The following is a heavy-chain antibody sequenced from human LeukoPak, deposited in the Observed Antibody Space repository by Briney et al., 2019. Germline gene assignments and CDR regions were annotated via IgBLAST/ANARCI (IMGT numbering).Heavy chain of an antibody. Sequence: GGSLRLSCATSGFTFSSYAMSWVRQPPGKGLEWVSAISGGGGSTYYADSVKGRFTISRDNSKNTLYLQMNSLRAEDTAVYYCAKDGLARGEFDPWGQGTLVTVSS. CDR2: ISGGGGST. J-gene: IGHJ5*02. D-gene: IGHD2-21*01. CDR3: AKDGLARGEFDP. CDR1: GFTFSSYA. V-gene: IGHV3-23*01.